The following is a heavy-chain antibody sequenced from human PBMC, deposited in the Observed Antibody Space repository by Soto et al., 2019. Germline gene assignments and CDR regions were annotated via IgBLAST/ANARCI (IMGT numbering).Heavy chain of an antibody. J-gene: IGHJ4*02. V-gene: IGHV4-61*01. CDR1: GGSVSSGSYY. D-gene: IGHD6-19*01. CDR3: ARGEDSSGWYRFDY. Sequence: QVQLQESGPGLVKASETLSLTCTVSGGSVSSGSYYWSWIRQPPGKGLEWIGYIYYSGSTNYNPSLQSRVTISVDTSKNQFSLKLSSVTAADTAVYYCARGEDSSGWYRFDYGGQGTLLTVSS. CDR2: IYYSGST.